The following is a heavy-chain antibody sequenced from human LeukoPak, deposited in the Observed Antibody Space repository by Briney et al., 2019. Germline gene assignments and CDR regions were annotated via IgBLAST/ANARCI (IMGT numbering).Heavy chain of an antibody. D-gene: IGHD4-17*01. CDR1: GLAFRNYA. CDR3: GKDPNGDYIGAFDF. V-gene: IGHV3-23*01. J-gene: IGHJ3*01. Sequence: GGSLRLSCVASGLAFRNYAMTWVRQAPGKGLEWVLVIRGSGGDIRYADSVKGRFTISRDNSVNTLYLQMNSLRAEDTAVYYCGKDPNGDYIGAFDFWGQGTMVTVSS. CDR2: IRGSGGDI.